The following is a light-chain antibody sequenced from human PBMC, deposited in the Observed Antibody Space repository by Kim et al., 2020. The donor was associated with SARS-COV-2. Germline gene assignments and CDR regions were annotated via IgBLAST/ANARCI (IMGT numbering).Light chain of an antibody. Sequence: SPGVSATLPPTASQSVSIIYLAWYHPNPSQAPRLRFYCASSRATGIPDRFSGIGSGTDFTLTISRLEPGDFALYFCQQYGSSPQPFGGGTPVDIK. CDR2: CAS. V-gene: IGKV3-20*01. J-gene: IGKJ4*01. CDR3: QQYGSSPQP. CDR1: QSVSIIY.